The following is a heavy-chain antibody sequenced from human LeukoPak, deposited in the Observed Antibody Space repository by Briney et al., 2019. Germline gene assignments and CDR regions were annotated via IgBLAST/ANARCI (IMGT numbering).Heavy chain of an antibody. J-gene: IGHJ4*02. V-gene: IGHV3-48*03. CDR3: ARGPYSSNWYVDY. Sequence: GGSLRLSCAASGFTFSRYEMNWVRQAPGKGLEWVSYISSSGTTIHYAESVKGRFTVSRDNAKSSGFLQMNSLRVEDTAVYYCARGPYSSNWYVDYWGQGTLVTVAS. CDR1: GFTFSRYE. D-gene: IGHD6-13*01. CDR2: ISSSGTTI.